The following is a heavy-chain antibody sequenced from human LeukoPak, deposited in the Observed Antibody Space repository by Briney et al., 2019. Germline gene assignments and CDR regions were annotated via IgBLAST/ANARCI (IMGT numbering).Heavy chain of an antibody. D-gene: IGHD2-2*02. CDR3: ARGRCSSTSCYTGMDYYYMDV. Sequence: ASVKVSCKASGGTFSSYAISWVRQAPGQGLEWMGGIIPIFGTANYAQKLQGRVTITTDESTSTAYMELSSLRSEDTAVYYCARGRCSSTSCYTGMDYYYMDVWGKGTTVTVSS. V-gene: IGHV1-69*05. J-gene: IGHJ6*03. CDR2: IIPIFGTA. CDR1: GGTFSSYA.